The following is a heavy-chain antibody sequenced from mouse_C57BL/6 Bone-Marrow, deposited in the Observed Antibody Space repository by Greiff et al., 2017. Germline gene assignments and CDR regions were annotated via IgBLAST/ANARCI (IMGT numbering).Heavy chain of an antibody. Sequence: QVQLQQPGAELVKPGASVKLSCKASGYTFTSYWMQWVKQRPGQGLEWIGAIDPSDSYTNYNQKFKGKATLTVDTSSGTAYMQLSSLKSEDSAVYYCAREDSNYLYYFDYWGQGTTLTVSS. J-gene: IGHJ2*01. CDR2: IDPSDSYT. V-gene: IGHV1-50*01. D-gene: IGHD2-5*01. CDR3: AREDSNYLYYFDY. CDR1: GYTFTSYW.